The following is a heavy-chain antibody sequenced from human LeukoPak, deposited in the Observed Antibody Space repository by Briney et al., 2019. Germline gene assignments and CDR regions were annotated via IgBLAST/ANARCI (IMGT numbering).Heavy chain of an antibody. CDR2: INHSGST. V-gene: IGHV4-34*01. J-gene: IGHJ4*02. CDR1: GGSFSGYY. CDR3: ARSYSSSWYKGFDY. D-gene: IGHD6-13*01. Sequence: SETLSLTCAVYGGSFSGYYWSWIRQPPGKGLEWIGEINHSGSTNYNPSLKSRVTISVDTSKNQFSLKLSSVTAADTAVYYCARSYSSSWYKGFDYWGQGTLVTVSS.